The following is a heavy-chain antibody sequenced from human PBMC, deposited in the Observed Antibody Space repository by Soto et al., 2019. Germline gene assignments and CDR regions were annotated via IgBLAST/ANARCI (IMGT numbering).Heavy chain of an antibody. D-gene: IGHD6-13*01. Sequence: EVQLVESGGGLVQPGGSLRLSCAASGFTLSSYNMNWVRQAPGKGLEWVSYISGSSDTIYYADSVKGRFTISRDNAKNSLYLQMASLRDEDTAVYYCARDHGGSTWFVGIYYYFGVDVWGQGTTVTVSS. CDR2: ISGSSDTI. J-gene: IGHJ6*02. CDR1: GFTLSSYN. V-gene: IGHV3-48*02. CDR3: ARDHGGSTWFVGIYYYFGVDV.